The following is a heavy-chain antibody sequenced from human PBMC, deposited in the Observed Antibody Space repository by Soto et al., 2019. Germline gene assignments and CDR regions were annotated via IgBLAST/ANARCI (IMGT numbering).Heavy chain of an antibody. CDR2: IKSKTDGGTT. CDR3: TVGDYGDYYYYYGMDV. Sequence: GGSLRLSCAASGFTFSNAWMNWVRQAPGKGLEWVGRIKSKTDGGTTDYAAPVKGRFTISRDDSKNTLYLQMNSLKTEDTAVYYCTVGDYGDYYYYYGMDVWGQGTTVTVSS. CDR1: GFTFSNAW. V-gene: IGHV3-15*07. D-gene: IGHD4-17*01. J-gene: IGHJ6*02.